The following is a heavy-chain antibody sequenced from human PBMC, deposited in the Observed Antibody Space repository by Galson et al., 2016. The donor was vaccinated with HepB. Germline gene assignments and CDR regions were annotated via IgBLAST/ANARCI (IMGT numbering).Heavy chain of an antibody. D-gene: IGHD2/OR15-2a*01. J-gene: IGHJ4*02. Sequence: SETLSLTCTVSGYSISSGYYWGWIRQPPGKGLEWIGTIYHSGNTYYNPSLKSRVAISVDTSKNQFSLKLTSVSAADTAVYYCARGGEYSANWGQGTLVTVSS. CDR1: GYSISSGYY. V-gene: IGHV4-38-2*02. CDR2: IYHSGNT. CDR3: ARGGEYSAN.